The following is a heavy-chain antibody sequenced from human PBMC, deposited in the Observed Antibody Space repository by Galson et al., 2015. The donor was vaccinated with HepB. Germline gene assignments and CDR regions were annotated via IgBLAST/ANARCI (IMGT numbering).Heavy chain of an antibody. V-gene: IGHV3-33*08. D-gene: IGHD6-19*01. Sequence: SLRLSCAASGFTFSSYGMHWVRQAPGKGLEWVAVIWYDGSNKYYADSVQGRFTISRDNSKNTLYLLMNSLRAEDTAVYYCGRDINPRQQWQVALRYWGQGTLVTVSS. J-gene: IGHJ4*02. CDR1: GFTFSSYG. CDR2: IWYDGSNK. CDR3: GRDINPRQQWQVALRY.